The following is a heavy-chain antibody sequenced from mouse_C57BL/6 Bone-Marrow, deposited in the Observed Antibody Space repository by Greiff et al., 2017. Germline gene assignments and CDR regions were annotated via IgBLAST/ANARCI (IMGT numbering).Heavy chain of an antibody. CDR3: ARSKNCDSWFAY. V-gene: IGHV1-54*01. CDR2: INPGSGGT. Sequence: QVQLQQSGAELVRPGTSVKVSCKASGYAFTNYLIEWVKQRPGQGLEWIGVINPGSGGTNYNETFKGKATLTADKSSSTAYMQLSSLTSEDSAVYFCARSKNCDSWFAYWGQGTLVTVSA. J-gene: IGHJ3*01. CDR1: GYAFTNYL. D-gene: IGHD4-1*01.